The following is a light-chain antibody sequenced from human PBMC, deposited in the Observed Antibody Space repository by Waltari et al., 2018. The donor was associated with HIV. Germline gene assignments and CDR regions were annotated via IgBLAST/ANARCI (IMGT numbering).Light chain of an antibody. J-gene: IGLJ2*01. CDR2: DVA. Sequence: QSALTQPASVSGSPGQSITISCAGTGAEVGAYNYVAWYQKLPDTVPKLIIYDVASRPSGVSDRFSGSKSGNTASLTISGLQAEDEGDYYCSSYTTFNTIIFGGGTKLTVL. CDR3: SSYTTFNTII. V-gene: IGLV2-14*03. CDR1: GAEVGAYNY.